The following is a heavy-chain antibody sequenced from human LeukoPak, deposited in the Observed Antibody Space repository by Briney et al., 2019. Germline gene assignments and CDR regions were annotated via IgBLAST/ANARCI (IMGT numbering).Heavy chain of an antibody. D-gene: IGHD3-16*01. J-gene: IGHJ4*02. CDR2: INAGNGET. V-gene: IGHV1-3*01. CDR1: GYTFTSYA. Sequence: ASVKVSCKASGYTFTSYAMHWVRQAPGQRLEWMGWINAGNGETKYTQNLQDRVTITWDTFASTAYMELSSLSSEDTAVYYCARNLVGKTDFDFWGQGTLVTASS. CDR3: ARNLVGKTDFDF.